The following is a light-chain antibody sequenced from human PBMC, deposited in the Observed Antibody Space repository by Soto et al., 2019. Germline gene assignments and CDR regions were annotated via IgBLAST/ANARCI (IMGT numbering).Light chain of an antibody. CDR1: SGNIASSS. CDR2: ADR. V-gene: IGLV6-57*04. J-gene: IGLJ2*01. CDR3: QSYDTSTPVV. Sequence: NFMLTQPHSVSGSPGKTVTISCTRSSGNIASSSVQWYQQRPGSPPTTIIYADRQRPSGVPDRFSSSIDDSSNSASLTISGLKTEDEADYYCQSYDTSTPVVFGGGTKVTVL.